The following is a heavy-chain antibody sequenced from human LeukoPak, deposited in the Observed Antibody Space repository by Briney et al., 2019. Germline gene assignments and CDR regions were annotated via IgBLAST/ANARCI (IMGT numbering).Heavy chain of an antibody. Sequence: GASVKVSCKASGYTFTSYDINWVRQATGQGLEWMGWISAYNGNTNYAQKLQGRVTMTTDTSTSTAYMELRSLRSDDTAVYYCARGDEMAYYFDYWGQGTLVTVSS. CDR3: ARGDEMAYYFDY. J-gene: IGHJ4*02. CDR1: GYTFTSYD. D-gene: IGHD5-24*01. CDR2: ISAYNGNT. V-gene: IGHV1-18*01.